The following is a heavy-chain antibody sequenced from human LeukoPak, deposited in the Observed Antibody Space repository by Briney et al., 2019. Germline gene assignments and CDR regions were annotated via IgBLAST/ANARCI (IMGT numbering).Heavy chain of an antibody. D-gene: IGHD2-21*01. CDR3: AKECGGDCYIHDAFDI. V-gene: IGHV3-30*02. Sequence: GGPLRLSCAASGFTFSSYGMHWVRQAPGKGLEWVAFIRYDGSNKYYADSVKGRFTISRDNSKNTLYLQMNSLRAEDTAVYYCAKECGGDCYIHDAFDIWGQGTMVTVSS. CDR2: IRYDGSNK. J-gene: IGHJ3*02. CDR1: GFTFSSYG.